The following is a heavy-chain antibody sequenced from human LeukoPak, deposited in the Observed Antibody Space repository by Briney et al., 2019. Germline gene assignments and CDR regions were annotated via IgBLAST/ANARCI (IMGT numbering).Heavy chain of an antibody. CDR3: TRRIKTVLDAFDI. Sequence: GGSLKLSCAGSGFTFSGSAIHWVRQASGKGLEWVGRIRRKANSYATAYVASVKGRFTISRDDSKNTAYLQMNSLRTEDTAVYYCTRRIKTVLDAFDIWGQGTMVTVSS. CDR2: IRRKANSYAT. J-gene: IGHJ3*02. V-gene: IGHV3-73*01. CDR1: GFTFSGSA. D-gene: IGHD3-10*01.